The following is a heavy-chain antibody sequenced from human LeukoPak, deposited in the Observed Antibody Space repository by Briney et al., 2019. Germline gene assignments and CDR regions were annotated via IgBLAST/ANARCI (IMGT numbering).Heavy chain of an antibody. D-gene: IGHD2-2*02. J-gene: IGHJ4*02. V-gene: IGHV4-34*01. Sequence: SETLSLTCAVYGGSINGYYWSWIRQPPGKGLEWIGEINHSESTNYSPSLKSRVSITVDTSKNQFSLKLLSSVTAADTAVYYCARQEIGNCSSSSCYSFDYWGQGTLVTVSS. CDR3: ARQEIGNCSSSSCYSFDY. CDR2: INHSEST. CDR1: GGSINGYY.